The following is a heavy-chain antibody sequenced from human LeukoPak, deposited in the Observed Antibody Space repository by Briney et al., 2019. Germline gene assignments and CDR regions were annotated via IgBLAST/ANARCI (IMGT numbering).Heavy chain of an antibody. J-gene: IGHJ3*02. CDR3: AREGFGELFVDAFDI. CDR1: GFTVSSNY. D-gene: IGHD3-10*01. Sequence: PGGSLRLSCAASGFTVSSNYMSWVRQAPGKGLEWVSVIYSGGSTYYADSVKGRFTISRDNSKNTLHLQMNSLRAEDTAVYYCAREGFGELFVDAFDIWGQGTMVTVSS. V-gene: IGHV3-66*01. CDR2: IYSGGST.